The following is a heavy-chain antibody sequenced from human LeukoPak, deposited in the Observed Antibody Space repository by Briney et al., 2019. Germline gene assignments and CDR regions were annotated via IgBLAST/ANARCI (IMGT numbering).Heavy chain of an antibody. CDR2: IYPGDSDT. V-gene: IGHV5-51*01. Sequence: GESLKISCKGSGYDFTNYWIGWVRPMPGKGLEWMAIIYPGDSDTRYSPSFQGQVSISADKSINTAYLQWSSLKASDTAMYYCAREEQSGSSWFAYWGQGALVTVSS. J-gene: IGHJ4*02. D-gene: IGHD6-13*01. CDR1: GYDFTNYW. CDR3: AREEQSGSSWFAY.